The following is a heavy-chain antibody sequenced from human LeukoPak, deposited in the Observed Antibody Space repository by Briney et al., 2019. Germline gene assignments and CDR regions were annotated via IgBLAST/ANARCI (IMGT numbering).Heavy chain of an antibody. CDR1: GGSISSGDYY. J-gene: IGHJ5*02. Sequence: PSETLSLTCTVSGGSISSGDYYWSWIRQPPGKGLEWIGYIYYSGSTYYNPSLKSRVTISVDTSKNRFSLKLSSVTAADTAVYYCARDNIVVVPAAIIGSWFDPWGQGTLVTVSS. CDR2: IYYSGST. V-gene: IGHV4-30-4*01. CDR3: ARDNIVVVPAAIIGSWFDP. D-gene: IGHD2-2*02.